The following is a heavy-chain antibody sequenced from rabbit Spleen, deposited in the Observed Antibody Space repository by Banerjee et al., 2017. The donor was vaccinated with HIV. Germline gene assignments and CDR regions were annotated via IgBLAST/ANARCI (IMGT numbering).Heavy chain of an antibody. J-gene: IGHJ4*01. V-gene: IGHV1S45*01. D-gene: IGHD3-1*01. CDR2: IYSGSGSA. CDR1: GFDFSSNV. Sequence: QEQLEESGGGLVQPEGSLTLTCKASGFDFSSNVMCWVRQAPGKGLEWIGCIYSGSGSAYCASWAKGRFTISKTSSTTVTLQMTSLTAADTATYFCARDLASVVGWNFNLWGQGTLVTVS. CDR3: ARDLASVVGWNFNL.